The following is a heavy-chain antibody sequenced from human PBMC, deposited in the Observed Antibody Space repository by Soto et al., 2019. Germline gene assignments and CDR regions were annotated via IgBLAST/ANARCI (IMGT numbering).Heavy chain of an antibody. Sequence: PSETLSLTCTVSGGSISSGGYYWSWIRQHPGKGLEWIGYIYYSGITYYNPSLKSRVTMSVDTSKNQFSLKLSSVTAADTAVYYCARGDPFLWFGEKVYYGLDVWGQGITVTVAS. CDR3: ARGDPFLWFGEKVYYGLDV. D-gene: IGHD3-10*01. J-gene: IGHJ6*02. V-gene: IGHV4-31*03. CDR1: GGSISSGGYY. CDR2: IYYSGIT.